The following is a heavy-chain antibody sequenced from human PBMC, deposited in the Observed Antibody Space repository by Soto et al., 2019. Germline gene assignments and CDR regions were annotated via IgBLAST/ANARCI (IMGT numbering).Heavy chain of an antibody. J-gene: IGHJ4*02. CDR2: IIPILGIA. D-gene: IGHD4-4*01. CDR3: ASSGPNYQYGGYVDY. Sequence: ASVKVSCKASGGTFSSYTISWVRQAPGQGLEWMGRIIPILGIANYAQKFQGRVTITADKSTSTAYMELSSLRSEDTAMYYCASSGPNYQYGGYVDYWGQGTLVTVSS. V-gene: IGHV1-69*02. CDR1: GGTFSSYT.